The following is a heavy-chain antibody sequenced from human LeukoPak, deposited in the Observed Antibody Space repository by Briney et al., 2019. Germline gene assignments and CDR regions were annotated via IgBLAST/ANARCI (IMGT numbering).Heavy chain of an antibody. D-gene: IGHD2-15*01. CDR2: INPNSGGT. Sequence: ASVKVSCKASGYTFTAYYIHWVRQAPGQGLEWVGRINPNSGGTSYAQKFQGRVTMTRDTSISTAYMELSRLRSDYTVVYYCAIAGGGSDAFDIWGQGTMVTVSS. CDR1: GYTFTAYY. J-gene: IGHJ3*02. CDR3: AIAGGGSDAFDI. V-gene: IGHV1-2*05.